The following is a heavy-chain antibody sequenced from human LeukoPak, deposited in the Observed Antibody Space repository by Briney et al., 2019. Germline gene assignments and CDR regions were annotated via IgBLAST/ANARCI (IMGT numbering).Heavy chain of an antibody. CDR2: IYYSGST. V-gene: IGHV4-59*01. J-gene: IGHJ6*02. CDR1: GGSISSYY. Sequence: SETLSLTCTVSGGSISSYYWSWIRQPPGKGLEWIGYIYYSGSTNYNPSLKSRVTISVDTSKNQFSLKLSSVTAADTAVYYCARFHRYYCSGGSCDKYYYYGMDVWGQGTTVTVSS. D-gene: IGHD2-15*01. CDR3: ARFHRYYCSGGSCDKYYYYGMDV.